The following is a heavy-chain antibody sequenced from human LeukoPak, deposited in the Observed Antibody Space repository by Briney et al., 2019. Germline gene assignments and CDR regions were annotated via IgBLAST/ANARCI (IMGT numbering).Heavy chain of an antibody. CDR1: GYTFTSYY. Sequence: GASAKVSCKASGYTFTSYYMHWVRQAPGQGLEWMGIINPSGGSTSYAQKFQGRVTMTRDTSTSTVYMELSSLKSEDTAVYYCAVDTAMANFDYWGQGTLVTVSS. CDR2: INPSGGST. J-gene: IGHJ4*02. D-gene: IGHD5-18*01. CDR3: AVDTAMANFDY. V-gene: IGHV1-46*01.